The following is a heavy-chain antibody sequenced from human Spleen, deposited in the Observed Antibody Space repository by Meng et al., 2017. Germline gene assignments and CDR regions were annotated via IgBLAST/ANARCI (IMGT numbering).Heavy chain of an antibody. CDR1: GGSFSDYY. Sequence: VPLREWGEGLLKPSETLSLTCVVSGGSFSDYYWSWIRQPPGKGLEWIGEINHSGSTNYNPSLESRATISVDTSQNNLSLKLSSVAAADSAVYYCARGPTTMAHDFDYWGQGTLVTVSS. CDR3: ARGPTTMAHDFDY. J-gene: IGHJ4*02. D-gene: IGHD4-11*01. CDR2: INHSGST. V-gene: IGHV4-34*01.